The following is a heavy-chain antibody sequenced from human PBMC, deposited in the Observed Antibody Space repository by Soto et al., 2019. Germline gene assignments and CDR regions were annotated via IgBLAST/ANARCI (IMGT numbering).Heavy chain of an antibody. CDR1: GFAFSNFG. V-gene: IGHV3-33*06. CDR3: AKGAEVRLDSHIDY. D-gene: IGHD5-12*01. J-gene: IGHJ4*02. Sequence: QVQLVESGGGVVQPGRSLRLSCAASGFAFSNFGMHWVRQAPGKGLEFVAIMWYAGSDTYYADSVKGRFTISRDNFKNTLYLEMNSLRAEDTALYYCAKGAEVRLDSHIDYWGQGTLVTVSS. CDR2: MWYAGSDT.